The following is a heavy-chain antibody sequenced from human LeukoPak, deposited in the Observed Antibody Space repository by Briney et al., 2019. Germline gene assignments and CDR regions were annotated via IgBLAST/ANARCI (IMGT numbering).Heavy chain of an antibody. Sequence: GASVKVSCKATGYTFTGYYMQWVRQAPGQGLEWMGWISAYNGNTNYAQKLQGRVTMTTDTSTSTAYMELRSLRSDDTAVYYCARVYSSSWYVWTNNWFDPWGQGTLVTVSS. CDR1: GYTFTGYY. J-gene: IGHJ5*02. CDR3: ARVYSSSWYVWTNNWFDP. CDR2: ISAYNGNT. V-gene: IGHV1-18*04. D-gene: IGHD6-13*01.